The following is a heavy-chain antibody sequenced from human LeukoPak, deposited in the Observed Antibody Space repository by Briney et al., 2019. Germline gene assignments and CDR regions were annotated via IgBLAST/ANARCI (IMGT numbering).Heavy chain of an antibody. CDR3: ARDFGLTGKVDY. D-gene: IGHD1-20*01. J-gene: IGHJ4*02. Sequence: PGGSLRLSCAASGFTFSRYAMHWVRQAPGKGLESVSAISSNGGSTYYANSVKGRFTTSRDNSKNTLYLQMGSLRAEDLAVYYCARDFGLTGKVDYWGQGTLVTVSS. V-gene: IGHV3-64*01. CDR1: GFTFSRYA. CDR2: ISSNGGST.